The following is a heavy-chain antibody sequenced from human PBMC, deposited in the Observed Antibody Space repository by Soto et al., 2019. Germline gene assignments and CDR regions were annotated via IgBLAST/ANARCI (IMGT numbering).Heavy chain of an antibody. CDR1: GDSVSSPYY. CDR3: ARSAGWYAVHS. J-gene: IGHJ4*02. V-gene: IGHV4-4*02. D-gene: IGHD6-19*01. Sequence: QVQLQESGPGLVKPSGTLSLTCAVSGDSVSSPYYWCWVRQPPGKGLEWIGEVFHTGTTSYNPSRRSRVTISMDKSNNQFSLDLSYVTAADTAVYYCARSAGWYAVHSWGPGTLVIVSS. CDR2: VFHTGTT.